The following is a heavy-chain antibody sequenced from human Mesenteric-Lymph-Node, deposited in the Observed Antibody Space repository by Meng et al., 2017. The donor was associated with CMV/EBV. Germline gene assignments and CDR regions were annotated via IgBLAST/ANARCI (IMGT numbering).Heavy chain of an antibody. CDR3: ASWGGRSMVRGRGMDV. J-gene: IGHJ6*02. CDR2: IAQDGSEK. D-gene: IGHD3-10*01. CDR1: GFTFSSYA. V-gene: IGHV3-7*01. Sequence: GESLKISCVVSGFTFSSYAMHWVRQAPGKGLEWVANIAQDGSEKYYVDSVKGRFTISRDNAKESLYLQMNSLRTEDTAVYFCASWGGRSMVRGRGMDVWGQGTTVTVSS.